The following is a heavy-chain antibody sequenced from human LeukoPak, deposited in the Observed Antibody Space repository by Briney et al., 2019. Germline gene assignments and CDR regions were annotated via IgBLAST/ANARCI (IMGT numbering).Heavy chain of an antibody. D-gene: IGHD6-19*01. CDR1: GYTFTGYY. CDR3: ARVDPASLAVHY. J-gene: IGHJ4*02. V-gene: IGHV1-2*02. Sequence: GASVKVSCKASGYTFTGYYLNWVRQAPGQGLEWMGRINPNSGGTNCGRKFQGRVTMTRDTSISTAYMELSSLTFDDTAVYYCARVDPASLAVHYWGQVTLVTVSS. CDR2: INPNSGGT.